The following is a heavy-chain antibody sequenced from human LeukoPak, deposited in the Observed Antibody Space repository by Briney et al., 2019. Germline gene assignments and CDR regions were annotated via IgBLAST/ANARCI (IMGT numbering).Heavy chain of an antibody. Sequence: SETLSLTCAVYGGSFSGYYWSWIRQPPGKGLEWIGEINHSGSTNYNPSLKSRVTISVDTSKNQFSLKLSSVTAADTAVYYCARGKGYSYGYQVDYWGQGTLVTVSP. CDR2: INHSGST. CDR1: GGSFSGYY. V-gene: IGHV4-34*01. CDR3: ARGKGYSYGYQVDY. J-gene: IGHJ4*02. D-gene: IGHD5-18*01.